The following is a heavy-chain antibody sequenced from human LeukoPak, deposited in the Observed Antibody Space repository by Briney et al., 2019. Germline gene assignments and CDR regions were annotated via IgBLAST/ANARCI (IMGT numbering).Heavy chain of an antibody. CDR2: ISSGGDST. J-gene: IGHJ4*02. CDR3: ARAARSWAPFDY. D-gene: IGHD6-13*01. V-gene: IGHV3-23*01. CDR1: GFIFSSHA. Sequence: GGSLRLSCAASGFIFSSHAMSWVRQAPGKGLEWVSVISSGGDSTHYADSVKGRFTISRDDSKNTLYLQMNSLRAEDTAVYYCARAARSWAPFDYWGQGTLVTVSS.